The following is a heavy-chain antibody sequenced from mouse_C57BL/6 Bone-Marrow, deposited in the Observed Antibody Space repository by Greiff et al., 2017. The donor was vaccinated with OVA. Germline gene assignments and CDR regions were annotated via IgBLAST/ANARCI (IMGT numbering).Heavy chain of an antibody. J-gene: IGHJ1*03. CDR2: INPSNGGT. D-gene: IGHD4-1*01. CDR1: GYTFTSYW. Sequence: QVQLQQPGTELVKPGASVKLSCKASGYTFTSYWMHWVKQRPGQGLEWIGNINPSNGGTNYNEKFKSKATLTVDKSSSTVYMQLSSLTSEDSAVYYCARDELGWSYWYFDVWGTGTTVTVSS. CDR3: ARDELGWSYWYFDV. V-gene: IGHV1-53*01.